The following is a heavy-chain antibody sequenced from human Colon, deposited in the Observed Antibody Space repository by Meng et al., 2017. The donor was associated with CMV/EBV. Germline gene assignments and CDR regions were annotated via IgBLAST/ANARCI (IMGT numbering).Heavy chain of an antibody. D-gene: IGHD5-24*01. CDR1: GYTFTGYY. CDR3: ARVGGDGYNLRLYYFDY. V-gene: IGHV1-2*02. J-gene: IGHJ4*02. Sequence: ASVKVSCKASGYTFTGYYMHWVRQAPGQGLEWMGWINPNSGGTNYAQKFQGRVTMTRDTSISTAYMELSRLRSDDTAVYYCARVGGDGYNLRLYYFDYWGQGTLVTVS. CDR2: INPNSGGT.